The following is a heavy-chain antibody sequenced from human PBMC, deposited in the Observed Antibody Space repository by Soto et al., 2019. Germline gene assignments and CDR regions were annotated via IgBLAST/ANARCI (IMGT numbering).Heavy chain of an antibody. CDR3: ARWWLMTRNAFDI. J-gene: IGHJ3*02. V-gene: IGHV4-31*03. Sequence: LSLTCTVSGGSISSGGYYWSWIRQHPGKGLEWIGYIYYSGSTYYNPSLKSRVTISVDTSKNQFSLKLSSVTAADTAVYYCARWWLMTRNAFDIRGQATMVSVS. CDR1: GGSISSGGYY. D-gene: IGHD5-12*01. CDR2: IYYSGST.